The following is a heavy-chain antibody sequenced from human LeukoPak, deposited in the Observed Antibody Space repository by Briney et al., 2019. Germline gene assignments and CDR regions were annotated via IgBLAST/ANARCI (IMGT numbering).Heavy chain of an antibody. CDR3: ARDGGVWWNDY. Sequence: GGSLRLSCAVSGFPFSSYEMNWVRQAPGKGLEWVCYISSSGSRTYYADSVRGRFTISRDNAKNSLYLQMNSLRVEDTAVYYCARDGGVWWNDYWGQGTLVTVSS. CDR2: ISSSGSRT. V-gene: IGHV3-48*03. D-gene: IGHD2-21*01. CDR1: GFPFSSYE. J-gene: IGHJ4*02.